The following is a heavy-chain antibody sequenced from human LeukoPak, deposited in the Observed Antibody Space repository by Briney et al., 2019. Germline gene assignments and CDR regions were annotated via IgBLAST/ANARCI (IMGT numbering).Heavy chain of an antibody. CDR3: ATTAAAGTRLAWFDP. Sequence: PSETLSLTCVVSGGSISSYNWWSWVRQPPGKGLEWIGEIYHSGSTNYNPSLKSRVTISLDKSKNQFSLKLSSATAADTAVYYCATTAAAGTRLAWFDPWGQGTLVTVSS. CDR2: IYHSGST. D-gene: IGHD6-13*01. CDR1: GGSISSYNW. J-gene: IGHJ5*02. V-gene: IGHV4-4*02.